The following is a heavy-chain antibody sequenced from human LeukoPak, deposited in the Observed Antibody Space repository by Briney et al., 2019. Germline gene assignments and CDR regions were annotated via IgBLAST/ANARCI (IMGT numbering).Heavy chain of an antibody. CDR2: IIPIFGTA. D-gene: IGHD3-16*01. CDR1: GGTFSGYA. J-gene: IGHJ4*02. V-gene: IGHV1-69*13. CDR3: ARENIRDLGVFDY. Sequence: GASVKVSCKASGGTFSGYAISWVRQAPGQGLEWMGGIIPIFGTANYAQKFQGRVTITADESTSTAYMELSSLRSEDTAVYYCARENIRDLGVFDYWGQGTLVTVSS.